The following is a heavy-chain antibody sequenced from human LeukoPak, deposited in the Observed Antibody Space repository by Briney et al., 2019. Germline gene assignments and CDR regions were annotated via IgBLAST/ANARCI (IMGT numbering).Heavy chain of an antibody. J-gene: IGHJ4*02. Sequence: SETLSLTCAVSDDSFRGYYWNWIRQPPGRRLEWIGEINYSGSTQYHPSLKSRVTMTVDKSKKQVSLKLSSVAVADTAVYYCAREGRGGHNFDSWGQGTLAIVSS. CDR1: DDSFRGYY. CDR3: AREGRGGHNFDS. CDR2: INYSGST. V-gene: IGHV4-34*01. D-gene: IGHD2-15*01.